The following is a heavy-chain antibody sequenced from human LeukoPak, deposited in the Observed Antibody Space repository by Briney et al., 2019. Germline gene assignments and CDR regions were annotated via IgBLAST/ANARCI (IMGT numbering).Heavy chain of an antibody. CDR2: VYYSGST. J-gene: IGHJ6*03. CDR3: ARVGGYYYYYMDV. Sequence: KPSETLSLTCTVSGGSIKTYYWSWIRQPPGKRLEWIGYVYYSGSTNYNPSLKSRVTMSVDTSKNQFSLKLSSVTAADTAVYYCARVGGYYYYYMDVWGKGTTVTVSS. D-gene: IGHD3-16*01. V-gene: IGHV4-59*12. CDR1: GGSIKTYY.